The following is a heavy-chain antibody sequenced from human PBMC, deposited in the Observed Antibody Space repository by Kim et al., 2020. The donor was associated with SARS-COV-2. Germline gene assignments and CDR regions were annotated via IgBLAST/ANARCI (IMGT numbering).Heavy chain of an antibody. CDR2: IYYSGST. V-gene: IGHV4-31*03. CDR1: GGSISSGGYY. CDR3: ARDGDDSSGYYYYHAFDI. Sequence: SETLSLTCTVSGGSISSGGYYWSWIRQHPGKGLEWIGYIYYSGSTYYNPSLKSRVTISVDTSKNQFSLKLSSVTAADTAVYYCARDGDDSSGYYYYHAFDIWGQGTMVTVSS. J-gene: IGHJ3*02. D-gene: IGHD3-22*01.